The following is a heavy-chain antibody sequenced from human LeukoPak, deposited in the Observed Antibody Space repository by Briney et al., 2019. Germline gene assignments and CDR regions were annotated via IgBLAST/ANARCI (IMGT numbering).Heavy chain of an antibody. V-gene: IGHV3-23*01. CDR1: GYSFSSYA. CDR2: IGSSGGTK. D-gene: IGHD6-13*01. CDR3: AIQQLVTAEYFHH. Sequence: GGSLRLSCAASGYSFSSYAMSWVRQAPGKGLEWVSGIGSSGGTKFYADSVKGRFTISRDNSKNTLYLQTSSLTAEDTAVYYCAIQQLVTAEYFHHWGQGTLVGVSS. J-gene: IGHJ1*01.